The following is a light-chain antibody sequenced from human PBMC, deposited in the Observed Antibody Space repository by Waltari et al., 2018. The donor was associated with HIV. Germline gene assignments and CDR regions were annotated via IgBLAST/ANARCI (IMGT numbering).Light chain of an antibody. CDR3: CSHAGNFIFA. CDR2: NVN. CDR1: SSYVDTF. J-gene: IGLJ1*01. V-gene: IGLV2-11*01. Sequence: QSALTQPHSVSGSPGQSLTISCTGTSSYVDTFVSWYQQHPGKAPQVIIYNVNNRPSGVPDRFSCSKSGNTAFLTISGLQADDEAEYHCCSHAGNFIFAFGTGTKVTVL.